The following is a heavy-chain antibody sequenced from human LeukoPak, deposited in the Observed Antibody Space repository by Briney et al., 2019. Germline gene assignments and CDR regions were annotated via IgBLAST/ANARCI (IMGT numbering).Heavy chain of an antibody. CDR2: IYYSGST. CDR3: ARSNYYDSSGSNFDY. J-gene: IGHJ4*02. V-gene: IGHV4-39*01. Sequence: SETLSLTCTVSGGSISSSSYYWGWIRQPSGKGLEWIGSIYYSGSTYYNPSLKSRVTISVDTSKNQFSLKLSSVTAADTAVYYCARSNYYDSSGSNFDYWGQGTLVTVSS. D-gene: IGHD3-22*01. CDR1: GGSISSSSYY.